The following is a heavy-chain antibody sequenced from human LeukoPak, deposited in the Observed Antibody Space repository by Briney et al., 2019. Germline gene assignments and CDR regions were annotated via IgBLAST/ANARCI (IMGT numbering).Heavy chain of an antibody. CDR3: AREDSSGWYNYFDY. Sequence: PGGSLRLSCAAAGFTFSSYSMTWVRQPLGKGLEWVSYITTGSTIYYAVSVKGRFTISRDYVRNSLYLQMNSLRDEDTAVYYCAREDSSGWYNYFDYWGQGTLVTVSS. D-gene: IGHD6-19*01. V-gene: IGHV3-48*02. CDR1: GFTFSSYS. CDR2: ITTGSTI. J-gene: IGHJ4*02.